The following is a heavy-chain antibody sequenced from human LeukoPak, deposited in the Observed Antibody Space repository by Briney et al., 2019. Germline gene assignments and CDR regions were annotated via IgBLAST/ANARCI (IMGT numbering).Heavy chain of an antibody. V-gene: IGHV3-23*01. J-gene: IGHJ6*03. D-gene: IGHD4-11*01. CDR2: ISGSGGST. Sequence: GSLRLSCAASGFTFTSYNMNWVRQAPGKGPEWVSGISGSGGSTFYADSVKGRFTISRDNSKNTLYLQMNTLRAEDTAVYYCAKDSKYSDYADYYYYYMDVWGKGTTVTVSS. CDR1: GFTFTSYN. CDR3: AKDSKYSDYADYYYYYMDV.